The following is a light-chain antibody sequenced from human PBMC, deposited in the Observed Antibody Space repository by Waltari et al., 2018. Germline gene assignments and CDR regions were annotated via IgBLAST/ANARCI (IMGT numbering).Light chain of an antibody. V-gene: IGLV2-14*03. CDR1: SSDVGGYNY. J-gene: IGLJ2*01. Sequence: QSALTQPASVSRSPGQPITISCTGTSSDVGGYNYVPWYQQHPATAPKLMIFDVRNRPSGVSNLFSGSKAGNTASLTSSGLQAEDEADYYCSSVTTSSTVVFGGGTKLTVL. CDR3: SSVTTSSTVV. CDR2: DVR.